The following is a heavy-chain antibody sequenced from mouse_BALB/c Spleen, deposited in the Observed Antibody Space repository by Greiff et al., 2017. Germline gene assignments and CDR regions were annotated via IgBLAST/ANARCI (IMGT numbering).Heavy chain of an antibody. CDR1: GFTFSDYY. Sequence: DVKLVESGGGLVKPGGSLKLSCAASGFTFSDYYMYWVRQTPEKRLEWVATISDGGSYTYYPDSVKGRFTISRDNAKNNLYLQMSSLKSEDTAMYYCARGLVWDYFDYWGQGTTLTVSS. D-gene: IGHD2-10*02. CDR2: ISDGGSYT. CDR3: ARGLVWDYFDY. V-gene: IGHV5-4*02. J-gene: IGHJ2*01.